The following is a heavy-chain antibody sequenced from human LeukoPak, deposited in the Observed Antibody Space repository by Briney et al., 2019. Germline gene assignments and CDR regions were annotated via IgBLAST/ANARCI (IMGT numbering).Heavy chain of an antibody. V-gene: IGHV3-23*01. Sequence: PGGSLRLSCAASGFTFSSYAMSWVRQAPGKGLEWVSAISGSGGSTYYADSVKGRFTISRDNSKNTLYLQMNSLRAEDTAVYYCAKDQTYYDFWSGPGGMDVWGQGTTVTVSS. CDR2: ISGSGGST. D-gene: IGHD3-3*01. CDR3: AKDQTYYDFWSGPGGMDV. J-gene: IGHJ6*02. CDR1: GFTFSSYA.